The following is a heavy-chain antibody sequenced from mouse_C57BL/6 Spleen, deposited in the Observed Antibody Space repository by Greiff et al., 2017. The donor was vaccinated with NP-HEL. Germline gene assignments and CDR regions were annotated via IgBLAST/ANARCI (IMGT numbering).Heavy chain of an antibody. D-gene: IGHD2-4*01. V-gene: IGHV3-6*01. CDR1: GYSITSGYY. J-gene: IGHJ2*01. Sequence: DVKLQESGPGLVKPSQSLSLTCSVTGYSITSGYYWNWIRQFPGNKLEWMGYISYDGSNNYNPSLKNRISITRDTSKNQFFLKLNSVTTEDTATYYCASIPSAPNYGRDYWGQGTTLTVSS. CDR3: ASIPSAPNYGRDY. CDR2: ISYDGSN.